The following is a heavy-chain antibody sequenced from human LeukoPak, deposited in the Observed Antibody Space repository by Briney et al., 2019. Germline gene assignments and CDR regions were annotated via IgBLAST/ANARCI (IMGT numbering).Heavy chain of an antibody. V-gene: IGHV4-34*01. CDR1: GGSFSGYY. J-gene: IGHJ4*02. CDR3: ARGRLGPQDIVVVPAAQDAYYFDY. CDR2: INHSGST. Sequence: SETLSPTCAVYGGSFSGYYWSWIRQPPGKGLEWIGEINHSGSTNYNLSPKSRVTISVDTSKNQFSLKLSSVTAADTAVYYCARGRLGPQDIVVVPAAQDAYYFDYWGQGTLVTVSS. D-gene: IGHD2-2*01.